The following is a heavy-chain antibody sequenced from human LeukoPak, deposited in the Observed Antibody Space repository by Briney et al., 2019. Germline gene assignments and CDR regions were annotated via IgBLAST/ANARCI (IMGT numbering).Heavy chain of an antibody. CDR1: GFTFSSYS. D-gene: IGHD4-17*01. CDR2: IYSGGST. V-gene: IGHV3-66*01. J-gene: IGHJ4*02. Sequence: PGGSLRLSCAASGFTFSSYSMNWVRQAPGKGLEWVSVIYSGGSTYYADSVKGRFTISRDNSKNTLYLQMNSLRAEDTAVYYCARGATVTTEKDYWGQGTLVTVSS. CDR3: ARGATVTTEKDY.